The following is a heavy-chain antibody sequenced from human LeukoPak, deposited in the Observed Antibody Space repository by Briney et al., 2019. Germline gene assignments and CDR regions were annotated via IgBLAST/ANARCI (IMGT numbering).Heavy chain of an antibody. D-gene: IGHD3-9*01. CDR3: ARGRGDDILTGYYGSLQDY. V-gene: IGHV3-30-3*01. CDR2: ISYGGSNK. Sequence: GGSLRLSCAASGFTFSSYAMHWVRQAPGKGLEGVAVISYGGSNKYYADSVKGRFTISRDNSKNTLYLQMNSLRAEDTAVYYCARGRGDDILTGYYGSLQDYWGQGTLVTVSS. J-gene: IGHJ4*02. CDR1: GFTFSSYA.